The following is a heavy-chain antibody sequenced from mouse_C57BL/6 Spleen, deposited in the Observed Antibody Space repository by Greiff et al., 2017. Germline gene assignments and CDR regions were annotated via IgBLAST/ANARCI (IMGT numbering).Heavy chain of an antibody. D-gene: IGHD1-1*01. CDR1: GYAFSSSW. V-gene: IGHV1-82*01. Sequence: QVQLKESGPELVKPGASVKISCKASGYAFSSSWMNWVKQRPGKGLEWIGRIYPGDGDTNYNGKFKGKATLTADKSSSTAYMQLSSLTSEDSAVYFCARAGYGSSYDWYFDVWGTGTTVTVSS. J-gene: IGHJ1*03. CDR2: IYPGDGDT. CDR3: ARAGYGSSYDWYFDV.